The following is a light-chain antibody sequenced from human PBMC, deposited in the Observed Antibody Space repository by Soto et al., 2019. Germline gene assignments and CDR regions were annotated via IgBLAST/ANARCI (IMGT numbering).Light chain of an antibody. Sequence: DIVMTQSPDSLAVSLGERATITCRASQTIGANLNWYRQKPGKAPTLLIYDASTLQSGVPSRFSGLGSGTDFALTITSLQPDDSATYYCQQSYTTVYTFGQGTKGDIK. J-gene: IGKJ2*01. V-gene: IGKV1-39*01. CDR3: QQSYTTVYT. CDR1: QTIGAN. CDR2: DAS.